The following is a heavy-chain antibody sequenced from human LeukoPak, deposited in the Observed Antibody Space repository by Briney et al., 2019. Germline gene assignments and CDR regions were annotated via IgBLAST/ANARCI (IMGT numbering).Heavy chain of an antibody. Sequence: GGSLRLSCAASGFTFSSYAMSWVRQAPGKGLEWVSAISGSGGSTYYADSVKGRFTISRDNSKNTLYLQMNSLRAEDTAVYYCARGRYCSSTSCYVGGIDYWGQGTLVTVSS. CDR1: GFTFSSYA. J-gene: IGHJ4*02. CDR2: ISGSGGST. V-gene: IGHV3-23*01. CDR3: ARGRYCSSTSCYVGGIDY. D-gene: IGHD2-2*01.